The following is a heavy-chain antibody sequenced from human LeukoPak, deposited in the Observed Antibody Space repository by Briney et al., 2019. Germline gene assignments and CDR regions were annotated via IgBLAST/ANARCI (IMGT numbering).Heavy chain of an antibody. D-gene: IGHD3-10*01. J-gene: IGHJ6*03. CDR3: ARVRGRRYYYGSGSDYYYMDV. V-gene: IGHV4-59*01. Sequence: SETLSLTCTVSGGPISSYYWSWIRQPPGKGLEWIGYIYYSGSTNYNPSLKSRVTISVDTSKNQFSLKLSSVTAADTAVYYCARVRGRRYYYGSGSDYYYMDVWGKGTTVTVSS. CDR1: GGPISSYY. CDR2: IYYSGST.